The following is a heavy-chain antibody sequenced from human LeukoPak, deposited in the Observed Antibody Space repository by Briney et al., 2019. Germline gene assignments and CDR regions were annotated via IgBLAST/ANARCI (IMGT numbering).Heavy chain of an antibody. CDR3: ARLVAPFYYYIDV. J-gene: IGHJ6*03. CDR1: GYTFSTYW. Sequence: GGSLRLSCAASGYTFSTYWMNWVRQAPGKGLEWVANINQDGSEKYYVDSVRGRFTISRDNAKNSLYLQTNSLRAGDTAVYYCARLVAPFYYYIDVWGKGTTVTVSS. V-gene: IGHV3-7*01. CDR2: INQDGSEK. D-gene: IGHD2-15*01.